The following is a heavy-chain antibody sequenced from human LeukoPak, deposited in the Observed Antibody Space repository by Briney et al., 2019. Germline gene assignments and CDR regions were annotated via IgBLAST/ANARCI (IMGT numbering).Heavy chain of an antibody. CDR2: IIPTFGTA. D-gene: IGHD3-3*01. Sequence: SVKVSCKASGGTFSSYAISWVRQAPGQGLEWMGGIIPTFGTANYAQKFQGRVTITADESTSTAYMELSSLRSEDTAVYYCARVIITIFGVPSWFDPWGQGTLVTVSS. J-gene: IGHJ5*02. V-gene: IGHV1-69*01. CDR3: ARVIITIFGVPSWFDP. CDR1: GGTFSSYA.